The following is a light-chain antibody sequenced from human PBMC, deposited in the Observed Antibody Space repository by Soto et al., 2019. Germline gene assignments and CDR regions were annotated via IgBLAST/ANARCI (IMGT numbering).Light chain of an antibody. CDR1: QNINNY. CDR3: QQYENLPT. Sequence: DIQMTQSPSSLSASVGDRVTITCQASQNINNYLNWYQQKPGRXPXXLIYDASNLEAGVPSRFRGSGSGTDFPFTISRLQPEDIATDDCQQYENLPTFGQGTRLEIK. J-gene: IGKJ5*01. CDR2: DAS. V-gene: IGKV1-33*01.